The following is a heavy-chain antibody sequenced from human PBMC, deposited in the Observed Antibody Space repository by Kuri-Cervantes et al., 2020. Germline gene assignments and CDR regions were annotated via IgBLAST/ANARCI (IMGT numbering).Heavy chain of an antibody. CDR3: ATGWGELSLTLDY. D-gene: IGHD3-16*02. Sequence: GGSLRLSCAASGFTFSSYSMNWVRQAPGKGLEWVSSISSSSSYIYYADSVKGRFTISRDNAKNSLYLQMNSLRAEDTAVYYCATGWGELSLTLDYWGRGTLVTVSS. J-gene: IGHJ4*02. V-gene: IGHV3-21*01. CDR1: GFTFSSYS. CDR2: ISSSSSYI.